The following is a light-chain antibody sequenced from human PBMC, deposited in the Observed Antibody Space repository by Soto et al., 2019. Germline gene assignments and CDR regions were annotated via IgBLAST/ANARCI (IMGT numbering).Light chain of an antibody. CDR1: SSNIGSNS. CDR3: GTWDSSLTAV. V-gene: IGLV1-51*01. J-gene: IGLJ7*01. Sequence: QSVLTQPPSVSAAPGQKVTISCSGSSSNIGSNSVSWYQQLPGKAPKLLIYDSNKRPSGIPDRFSGSKSGSSATLGITGLQTGDEADYCCGTWDSSLTAVFGGGTQLTVL. CDR2: DSN.